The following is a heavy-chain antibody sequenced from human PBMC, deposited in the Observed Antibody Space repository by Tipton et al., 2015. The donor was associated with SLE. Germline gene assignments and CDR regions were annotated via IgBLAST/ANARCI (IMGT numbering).Heavy chain of an antibody. Sequence: LSLTCAVYGGSFSGYYWSWIRQPPGKGLEWVSSISSSSSYIYYADSVKGRFTISRDNAKNSLYLQMNSLRAEDTAVYYCARVRESFDYWGQGTLVTVSS. CDR3: ARVRESFDY. J-gene: IGHJ4*02. CDR1: GGSFSGYY. CDR2: ISSSSSYI. V-gene: IGHV3-11*06. D-gene: IGHD3-10*01.